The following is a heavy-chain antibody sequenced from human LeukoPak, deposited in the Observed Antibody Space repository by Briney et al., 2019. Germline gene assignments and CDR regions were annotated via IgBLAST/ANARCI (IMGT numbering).Heavy chain of an antibody. CDR3: VSGAVPPH. CDR2: TRPEGTEK. Sequence: PGGSLRLSCAASGFAFSSHWMSWVRQTPGKGLEWVALTRPEGTEKHYVDSVRGRFTIFRDNAKNSLLLQLRSLRAEDTAVYYCVSGAVPPHWGQGTLVTVSS. J-gene: IGHJ4*02. V-gene: IGHV3-7*01. CDR1: GFAFSSHW. D-gene: IGHD3-16*01.